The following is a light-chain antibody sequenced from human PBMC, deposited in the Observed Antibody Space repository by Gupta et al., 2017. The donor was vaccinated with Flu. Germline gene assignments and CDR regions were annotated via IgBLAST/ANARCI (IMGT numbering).Light chain of an antibody. V-gene: IGKV1-5*03. CDR2: KAS. CDR3: QQYNSYLYS. J-gene: IGKJ2*03. CDR1: QSISSW. Sequence: DIQMTQSPSTLSASVGDRVTITCRASQSISSWVAWYQQKPGKAPKLLIYKASSVESGVPARFSCSGSGTEFTLTISSLQPDDFATYYCQQYNSYLYSFGQGTKLEIK.